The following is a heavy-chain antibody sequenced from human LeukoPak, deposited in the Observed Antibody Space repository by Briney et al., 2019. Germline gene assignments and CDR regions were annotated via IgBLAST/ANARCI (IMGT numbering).Heavy chain of an antibody. CDR3: AREYSPYNFDY. CDR2: IYTSGST. CDR1: GGSISSGSDY. Sequence: SQTLSLTCTVSGGSISSGSDYWSWIRQPAGKGLEWIGRIYTSGSTNYNPSLKSRVTISVDTSKNQFSLKLSSVTAADTAVYYCAREYSPYNFDYWGQGTLVTVSS. J-gene: IGHJ4*02. V-gene: IGHV4-61*02. D-gene: IGHD6-13*01.